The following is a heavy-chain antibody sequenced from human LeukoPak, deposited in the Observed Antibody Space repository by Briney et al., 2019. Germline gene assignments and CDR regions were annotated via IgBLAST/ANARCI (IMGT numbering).Heavy chain of an antibody. CDR1: GFTFSSYW. CDR2: IKQDGREQ. D-gene: IGHD5-18*01. J-gene: IGHJ5*02. Sequence: GGSLRLSCAASGFTFSSYWMSWVRQAPGKGLEWVANIKQDGREQYYVDSVKGRFTISRDNAKHSLYLQMNSLRAEDMAVYYCARAQSYTFDPWGLGTLVTVSS. V-gene: IGHV3-7*04. CDR3: ARAQSYTFDP.